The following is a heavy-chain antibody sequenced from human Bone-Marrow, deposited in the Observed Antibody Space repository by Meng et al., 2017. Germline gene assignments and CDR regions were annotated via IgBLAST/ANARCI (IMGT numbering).Heavy chain of an antibody. J-gene: IGHJ2*01. Sequence: GESLKISCAASGFTFSSYSMNWVRQAPGKGLEWVSSISSSSSYIYYADSVKGRFTISRDNAKNSLYLQMNSLRAEDTAVYYCARDSPTSRYFDLWARGPLAT. CDR2: ISSSSSYI. CDR3: ARDSPTSRYFDL. CDR1: GFTFSSYS. V-gene: IGHV3-21*01.